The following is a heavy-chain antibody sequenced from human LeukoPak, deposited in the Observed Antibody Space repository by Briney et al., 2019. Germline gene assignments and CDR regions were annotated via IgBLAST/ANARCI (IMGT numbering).Heavy chain of an antibody. CDR1: GYTLTEVS. V-gene: IGHV1-24*01. D-gene: IGHD3-3*01. J-gene: IGHJ4*02. CDR3: ATGTLNYDFWSGYSPLDC. Sequence: GASVKVSCKVSGYTLTEVSMHWVRQAPGKGLEWMGGFDPEDGETIYAQKFQGRVTMTEDTSTDTAYMELSSLRSEDTAVYYCATGTLNYDFWSGYSPLDCWGQGTLVTVSS. CDR2: FDPEDGET.